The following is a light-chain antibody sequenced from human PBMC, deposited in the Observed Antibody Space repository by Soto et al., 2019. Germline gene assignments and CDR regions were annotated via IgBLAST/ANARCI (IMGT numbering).Light chain of an antibody. CDR3: QQYGSSVTWT. CDR1: QSVTSNY. CDR2: AAS. V-gene: IGKV3-20*01. Sequence: EVVLTQSPGTVSLSPGERATLSCRASQSVTSNYLAWYQQKPGQAPRLLIYAASSRATGIPDRISGSGSGTDFTLSISRLETEDFAVYYCQQYGSSVTWTFGQGTKVEIK. J-gene: IGKJ1*01.